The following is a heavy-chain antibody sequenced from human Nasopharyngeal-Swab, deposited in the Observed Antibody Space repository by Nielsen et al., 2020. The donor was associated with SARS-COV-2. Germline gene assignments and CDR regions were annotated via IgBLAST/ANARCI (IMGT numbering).Heavy chain of an antibody. Sequence: VREAPGKGLEWVAVIWYDGSNKYYADSVKGRFTISRDNSKNTLYLQMNSLRAEDTAVYYCARDYYGSGKGWFDHWGQGTLVTVSS. J-gene: IGHJ5*02. V-gene: IGHV3-33*01. CDR3: ARDYYGSGKGWFDH. D-gene: IGHD3-10*01. CDR2: IWYDGSNK.